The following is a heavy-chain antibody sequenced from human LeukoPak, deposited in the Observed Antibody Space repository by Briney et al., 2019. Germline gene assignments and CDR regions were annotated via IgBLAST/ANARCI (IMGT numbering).Heavy chain of an antibody. Sequence: PGGSLRLSCAASGFTFSSYAMSWVRQAPGKGLEWVSAISGSGGRTYYADSVKGRFTISRDNSKNTLYLQMNSLRAEDTAVCYCAKESVRYSSSGEGQKWGQGTLVTVSS. D-gene: IGHD6-13*01. J-gene: IGHJ4*02. V-gene: IGHV3-23*01. CDR2: ISGSGGRT. CDR3: AKESVRYSSSGEGQK. CDR1: GFTFSSYA.